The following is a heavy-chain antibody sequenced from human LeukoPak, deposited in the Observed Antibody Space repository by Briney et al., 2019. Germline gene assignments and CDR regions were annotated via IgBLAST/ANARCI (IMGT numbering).Heavy chain of an antibody. D-gene: IGHD5/OR15-5a*01. CDR1: GFTFSAYS. CDR2: ISGGGGTI. Sequence: PGGSLRLSCAASGFTFSAYSMNWVRQAPGKGLEWVSFISGGGGTIYYADSVKGRFTISRDNAKNSLHLQMDSLRAEDAAVYYCARDGHYTIYELRFDYWGQGALVTVSS. J-gene: IGHJ4*02. V-gene: IGHV3-48*01. CDR3: ARDGHYTIYELRFDY.